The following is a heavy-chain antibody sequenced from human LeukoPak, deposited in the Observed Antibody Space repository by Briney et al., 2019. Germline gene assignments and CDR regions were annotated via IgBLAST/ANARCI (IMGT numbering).Heavy chain of an antibody. D-gene: IGHD2-2*01. J-gene: IGHJ2*01. Sequence: PSETLSLTCTVSGGSISSGSYYWSWIRQPAGKGLEWIGRIYTSGSTNYNPSLKSRVTISVDTSKNQFSLKLSSVTAADTAVYYCAREVHCSSTSCRYWYFDLWGRGTLVTVSS. V-gene: IGHV4-61*02. CDR2: IYTSGST. CDR1: GGSISSGSYY. CDR3: AREVHCSSTSCRYWYFDL.